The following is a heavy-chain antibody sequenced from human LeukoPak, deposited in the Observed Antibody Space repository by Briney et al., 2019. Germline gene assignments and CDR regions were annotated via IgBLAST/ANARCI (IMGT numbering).Heavy chain of an antibody. CDR3: AKFRGMIVASYFFDY. V-gene: IGHV3-74*01. D-gene: IGHD3-22*01. CDR1: GFTFSGYW. CDR2: IDNGGSGT. Sequence: GGSLRLSCAASGFTFSGYWMHWVRQVPEKGLVLVSRIDNGGSGTTYADSVKGRFTVSRDNAKNTLYLHMNSLRAEDTAIYYCAKFRGMIVASYFFDYWGQGALVTVSS. J-gene: IGHJ4*02.